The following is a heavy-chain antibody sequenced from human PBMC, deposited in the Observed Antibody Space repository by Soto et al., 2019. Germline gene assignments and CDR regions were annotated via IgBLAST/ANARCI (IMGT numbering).Heavy chain of an antibody. Sequence: SETLSLTCTVSGGSVSSGSYYWSWIRQPPGKGLEWIGYIYYSGSTNYNPSLKSRVTISVDTSKNQFSLKLSSVTAADTAVYYCARGNCSGGSCYSSWYPTLFDYWGQGTLVTVSS. J-gene: IGHJ4*02. CDR2: IYYSGST. V-gene: IGHV4-61*01. D-gene: IGHD2-15*01. CDR1: GGSVSSGSYY. CDR3: ARGNCSGGSCYSSWYPTLFDY.